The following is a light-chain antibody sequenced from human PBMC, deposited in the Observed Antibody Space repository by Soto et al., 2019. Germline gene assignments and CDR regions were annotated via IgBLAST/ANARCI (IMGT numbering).Light chain of an antibody. CDR1: QSVSRNY. Sequence: EIVLTQSPSTLSLSPGERAALSCGASQSVSRNYLAWYQQKPGLAPRLLIYGASSRATGIPERLSGSGYGTELTFTITSMQYEDFEVYLCQQYDQWPVTFGQGTGLEI. V-gene: IGKV3D-20*01. CDR3: QQYDQWPVT. J-gene: IGKJ5*01. CDR2: GAS.